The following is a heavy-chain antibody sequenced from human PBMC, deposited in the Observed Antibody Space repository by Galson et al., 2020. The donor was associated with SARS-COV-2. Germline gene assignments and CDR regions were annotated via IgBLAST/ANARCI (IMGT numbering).Heavy chain of an antibody. J-gene: IGHJ5*02. CDR1: GFTFSTYG. D-gene: IGHD3-22*01. CDR2: ISYDEITK. Sequence: GGSLRLSCEASGFTFSTYGMHWVRQFPGKGLEWVASISYDEITKFYVDSVKGRFIASRDNFRNTLYLQMNSLRAEDTAVYYCARDAFRYDDSHGSKANWFDPWGQGTLVTVSS. V-gene: IGHV3-30*03. CDR3: ARDAFRYDDSHGSKANWFDP.